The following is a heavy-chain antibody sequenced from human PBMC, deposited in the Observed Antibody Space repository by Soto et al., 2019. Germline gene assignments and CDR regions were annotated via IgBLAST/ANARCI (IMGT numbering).Heavy chain of an antibody. J-gene: IGHJ6*02. V-gene: IGHV3-33*08. D-gene: IGHD4-17*01. CDR2: IWYDGSNK. CDR3: ARDVGTTTPYYYYYYGMDV. Sequence: GGSLRLSCAASGFPFSSYGMHWVRQAPGKGLEWVAVIWYDGSNKYYADSVKGRFTISRDNSKNTLYLQMNSLRAEDTAVYYCARDVGTTTPYYYYYYGMDVWGQGTTVTVSS. CDR1: GFPFSSYG.